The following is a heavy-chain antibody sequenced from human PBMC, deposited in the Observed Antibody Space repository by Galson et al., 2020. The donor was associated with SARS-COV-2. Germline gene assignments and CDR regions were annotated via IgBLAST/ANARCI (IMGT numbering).Heavy chain of an antibody. D-gene: IGHD5-12*01. CDR3: ATDDPDIVATIGPASFDY. CDR2: FDPEDGET. V-gene: IGHV1-24*01. CDR1: GYTLTELS. Sequence: ASVKVSCKASGYTLTELSMHWVRQAPGKGLGWMGGFDPEDGETIYAQKFQGRVTMTEDTSTDTAYMELSSLRSEDTAVYYCATDDPDIVATIGPASFDYWGQGTLVTVSS. J-gene: IGHJ4*02.